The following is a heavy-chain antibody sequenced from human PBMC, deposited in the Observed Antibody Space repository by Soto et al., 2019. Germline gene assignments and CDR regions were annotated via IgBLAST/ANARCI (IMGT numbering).Heavy chain of an antibody. CDR3: ARGLRFLEWFPGPHHYGIDF. CDR1: GFTFSSSP. Sequence: GGSLRLSCAASGFTFSSSPMTWVRQTPGKGLEWVSSISPDGGVTFYSDSVRGRSTLSRDNSKNTLFLQINSLRAEDTAVYYCARGLRFLEWFPGPHHYGIDFWGQGTTVTVSS. CDR2: ISPDGGVT. V-gene: IGHV3-23*01. D-gene: IGHD3-3*01. J-gene: IGHJ6*02.